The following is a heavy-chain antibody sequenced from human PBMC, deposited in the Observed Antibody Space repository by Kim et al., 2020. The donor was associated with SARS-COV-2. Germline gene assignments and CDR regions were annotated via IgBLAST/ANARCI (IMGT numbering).Heavy chain of an antibody. Sequence: DYAVSVKSRITINPDTSKNQFSLQLNSVTPEDTAVYYCARTTNWNFYVDIWGQGTMVTVSS. V-gene: IGHV6-1*01. J-gene: IGHJ3*02. CDR3: ARTTNWNFYVDI. D-gene: IGHD1-7*01.